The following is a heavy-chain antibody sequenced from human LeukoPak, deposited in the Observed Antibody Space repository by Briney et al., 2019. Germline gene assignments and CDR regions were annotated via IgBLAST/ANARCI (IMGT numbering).Heavy chain of an antibody. CDR3: ARDSSPNTRVGVTDI. D-gene: IGHD1-26*01. Sequence: PGGSLGLSCAASGFTFSRYEMNWVRQAPGKGLEWVSYISTSGSTIYYADSVKGRVTISRGNAKNSLYLQMNSLRVEDTAVYYCARDSSPNTRVGVTDIWGQGTLVTVSS. V-gene: IGHV3-48*03. J-gene: IGHJ3*02. CDR2: ISTSGSTI. CDR1: GFTFSRYE.